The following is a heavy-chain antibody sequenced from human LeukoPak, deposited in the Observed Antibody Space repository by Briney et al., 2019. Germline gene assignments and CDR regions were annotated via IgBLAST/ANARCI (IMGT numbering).Heavy chain of an antibody. J-gene: IGHJ4*02. CDR3: ARGGWNTYCSSTSCFDY. CDR2: ISSSSYI. V-gene: IGHV3-21*01. D-gene: IGHD2-2*01. Sequence: GGSLRLSCAASGFTFSSYSMNWVRQAPGKGLEWVSSISSSSYIYYADSVKGRFTISRDNAKNSLYLQMNSLRGEDTAVYYCARGGWNTYCSSTSCFDYWGQGTLVTVSS. CDR1: GFTFSSYS.